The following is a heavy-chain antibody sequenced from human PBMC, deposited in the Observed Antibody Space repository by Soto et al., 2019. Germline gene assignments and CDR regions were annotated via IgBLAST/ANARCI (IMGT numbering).Heavy chain of an antibody. V-gene: IGHV3-53*01. J-gene: IGHJ4*02. CDR1: GFTVSSNY. CDR2: IYRSGST. D-gene: IGHD3-3*01. Sequence: EVQLVESGGGLIQPGGSLRLSCAASGFTVSSNYMSWVRQAPGKGLEWVSVIYRSGSTYYADSVKGRFTISRDNSNNTLYLQMNSLRAEDTAVYYCARDRASLDYDFWSGSAPPDYWGQGILVTVSS. CDR3: ARDRASLDYDFWSGSAPPDY.